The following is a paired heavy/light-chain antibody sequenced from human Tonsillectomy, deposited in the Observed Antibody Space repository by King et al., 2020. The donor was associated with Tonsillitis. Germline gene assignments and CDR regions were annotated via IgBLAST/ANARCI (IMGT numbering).Light chain of an antibody. CDR3: ASYSNTLTFDWV. CDR2: DVG. CDR1: TSDIADDDS. Sequence: SAPTQTASVSGSPGQSITISCTVSTSDIADDDSVSWYQQHPGKAPKVILYDVGHRPSGISDRFSGSRSANTAYLTISGLQADDEADYYCASYSNTLTFDWVFGGGTKLTVL. J-gene: IGLJ3*02. V-gene: IGLV2-14*01.
Heavy chain of an antibody. Sequence: QALLVESGGGVVQPGRSLRLSCAASGFNFNSSPMVWVRQAPGRGLEWMAFVSSDGTKKYYADSVKGRHTISRDNSRNSVFLQMDGLKVDDTAVYYCARGSSDWSYFDYWGQGTLVTVSS. CDR1: GFNFNSSP. J-gene: IGHJ4*02. V-gene: IGHV3-30*03. CDR3: ARGSSDWSYFDY. CDR2: VSSDGTKK. D-gene: IGHD3-9*01.